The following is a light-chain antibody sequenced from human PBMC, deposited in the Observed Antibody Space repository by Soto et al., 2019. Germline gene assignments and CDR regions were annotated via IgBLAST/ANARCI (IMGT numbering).Light chain of an antibody. CDR1: SSDVGSYKF. CDR3: CSYAVSSTL. J-gene: IGLJ2*01. Sequence: QSVLTQPASVSGSPGQSITISCTGISSDVGSYKFVSWYQQHPGKAPKLMIYEDSKRPSGVSNRFSGSKSGNTASLTISGLQAEDEADYYCCSYAVSSTLFGGGTKVTVL. V-gene: IGLV2-23*01. CDR2: EDS.